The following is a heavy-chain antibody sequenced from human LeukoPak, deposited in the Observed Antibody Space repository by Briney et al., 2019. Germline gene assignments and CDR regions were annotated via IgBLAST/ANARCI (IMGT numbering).Heavy chain of an antibody. CDR1: GDSVSSNIAT. Sequence: SQTLSLTCAISGDSVSSNIATWNWIRQSPSRGLEWLGRTYYRSKWYNDYAVSVQSRIIINPDTSKNQFSLQLNSVTPDDTAVYYCTRDPGGETSMPFDPRGQGTLVTVSS. D-gene: IGHD2/OR15-2a*01. CDR3: TRDPGGETSMPFDP. J-gene: IGHJ5*02. CDR2: TYYRSKWYN. V-gene: IGHV6-1*01.